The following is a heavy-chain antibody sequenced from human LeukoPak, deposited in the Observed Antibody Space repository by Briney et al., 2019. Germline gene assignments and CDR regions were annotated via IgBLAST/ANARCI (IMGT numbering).Heavy chain of an antibody. D-gene: IGHD2-15*01. V-gene: IGHV3-23*01. CDR3: GGQGQGWYFDY. J-gene: IGHJ4*02. Sequence: GGSLRLSCAASGFTFSSYAMSWVRQAPGKGLEWVSAISGSGGSTYYADSVKGRFTISRDNSKNTLYLQMNSLRAEDTAVYYCGGQGQGWYFDYWGQGTLVTVSS. CDR1: GFTFSSYA. CDR2: ISGSGGST.